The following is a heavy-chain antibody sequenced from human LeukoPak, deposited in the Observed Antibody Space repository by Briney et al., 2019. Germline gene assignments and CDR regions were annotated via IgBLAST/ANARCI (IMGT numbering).Heavy chain of an antibody. CDR3: ARDLVYYYDSSGYRNFDY. V-gene: IGHV3-48*04. Sequence: GGSLRLSCAASGFTFSSCSMNWVRQVPGKGLEWVSYISSSSSTIYYADSVKGRFTVSRDNAKNSLYLQMNSLRAEDTAVYYCARDLVYYYDSSGYRNFDYWGQGTLVTVSS. CDR1: GFTFSSCS. CDR2: ISSSSSTI. J-gene: IGHJ4*02. D-gene: IGHD3-22*01.